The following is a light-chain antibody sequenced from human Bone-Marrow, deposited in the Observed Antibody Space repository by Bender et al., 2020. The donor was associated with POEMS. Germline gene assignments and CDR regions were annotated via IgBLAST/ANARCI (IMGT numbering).Light chain of an antibody. J-gene: IGLJ2*01. V-gene: IGLV2-18*02. Sequence: QAALTQPPSVSGSPGQSVTISCTGTSNDVGGYDRVSWYQQSPGTAPKLILYGVTDRPSGVSNRISGSKSGNTASLTISGLRAEDEGDYYCSSYATSTSLVVFGGGTKLTVL. CDR1: SNDVGGYDR. CDR3: SSYATSTSLVV. CDR2: GVT.